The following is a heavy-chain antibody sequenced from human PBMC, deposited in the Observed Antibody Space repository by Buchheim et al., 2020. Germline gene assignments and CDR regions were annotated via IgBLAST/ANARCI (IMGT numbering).Heavy chain of an antibody. CDR2: INHSGST. CDR3: ARGAPLDSSSGMLNFDY. J-gene: IGHJ4*02. V-gene: IGHV4-34*01. D-gene: IGHD6-13*01. CDR1: GGSFSGYY. Sequence: QVQLQQWGAGLLKPSETLSLTCAVYGGSFSGYYWSWIRQPPGKGLEWIGEINHSGSTTYNPPLKSRVTISLDTSKTQFSLKLSSVTAADTAVYYCARGAPLDSSSGMLNFDYWGQGTL.